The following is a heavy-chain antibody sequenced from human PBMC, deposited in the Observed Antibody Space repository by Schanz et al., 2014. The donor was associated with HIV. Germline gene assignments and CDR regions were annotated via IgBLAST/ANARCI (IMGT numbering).Heavy chain of an antibody. Sequence: VHLLESGGGLVQPGGSLRLSCAASGLTFNSFGIHWVRQAPGKGLEWVAVTSYDGTKKHYADSVKGRFTISRDNSKNSLSLLIKSLRAEDAAVYYCAKDRNYYESKYRGKGNYYYYYGMDVWGQGTTVTVSS. CDR1: GLTFNSFG. CDR3: AKDRNYYESKYRGKGNYYYYYGMDV. CDR2: TSYDGTKK. D-gene: IGHD3-22*01. V-gene: IGHV3-30*18. J-gene: IGHJ6*02.